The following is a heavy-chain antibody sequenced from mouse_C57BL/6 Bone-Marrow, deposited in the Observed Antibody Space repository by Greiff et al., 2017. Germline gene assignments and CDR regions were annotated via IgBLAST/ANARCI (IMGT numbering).Heavy chain of an antibody. CDR2: IDPSDSYT. D-gene: IGHD1-1*01. CDR1: GYTFTSYW. CDR3: ATVLLRFYAMDY. V-gene: IGHV1-69*01. J-gene: IGHJ4*01. Sequence: QVQLQQPGAELVMPGASVKLSCKASGYTFTSYWMHWVKQRPGQGLEWIGEIDPSDSYTNYNQKFKGKSTLTVDKYSSTAYMQLSSLTSEDSAVYYCATVLLRFYAMDYWGQGTSVTVSS.